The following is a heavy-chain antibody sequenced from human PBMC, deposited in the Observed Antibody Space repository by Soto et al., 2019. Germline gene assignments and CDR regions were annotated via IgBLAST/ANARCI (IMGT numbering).Heavy chain of an antibody. CDR1: GFTVKNYQ. V-gene: IGHV3-30*18. J-gene: IGHJ3*02. CDR3: AKGGGYYYDSSLRSSDAFDI. Sequence: GGSLRLSCAASGFTVKNYQMNWVRQAPGKGLEWVAVISYDGSNKYYADSVKGRFTISRDNSKNTLYLQMNSLRAEDTAVYYCAKGGGYYYDSSLRSSDAFDIWGQGTMVTVS. D-gene: IGHD3-22*01. CDR2: ISYDGSNK.